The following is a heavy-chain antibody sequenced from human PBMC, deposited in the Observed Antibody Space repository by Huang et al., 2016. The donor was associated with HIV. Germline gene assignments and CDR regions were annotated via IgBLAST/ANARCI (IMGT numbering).Heavy chain of an antibody. J-gene: IGHJ4*02. V-gene: IGHV3-49*03. CDR2: IRGKGQGATT. CDR3: TRVVYSGTYYGFFDY. CDR1: GFTFGGYA. D-gene: IGHD1-26*01. Sequence: EVQLVESGGGLVQPGRSLRLSCTGSGFTFGGYAMSWFRQVPGKGLEWVVFIRGKGQGATTEYAASVQGRFTISRDDSKTIAYLQMNSPKTEDTAIYFCTRVVYSGTYYGFFDYWGQGTLVTVSS.